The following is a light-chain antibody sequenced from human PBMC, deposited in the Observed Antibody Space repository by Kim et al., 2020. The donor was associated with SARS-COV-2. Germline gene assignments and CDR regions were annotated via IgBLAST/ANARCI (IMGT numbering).Light chain of an antibody. CDR2: DAS. CDR1: QAIYSA. CDR3: HHFYNYPIT. Sequence: AIQLTQSPSSLSASVGDTVIITCRASQAIYSALAWCQQKPGKPPQVLIYDASTVEGGVPSRFSGSGSGTSFTLTISNLQPEDFATYYCHHFYNYPITFGQGTRLEIK. J-gene: IGKJ5*01. V-gene: IGKV1D-13*01.